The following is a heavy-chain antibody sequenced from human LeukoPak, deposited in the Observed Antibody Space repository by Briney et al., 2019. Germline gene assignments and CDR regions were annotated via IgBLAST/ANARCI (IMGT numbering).Heavy chain of an antibody. Sequence: GGSLRLSCAASGFTFSSYGMHWVRQAPGKGLEWVAVISYDGSNTYYADSVKGRFTISRDNSKNMLYLQMNSLRAEDTAVYYCAKPYYYGSRSYMDYWGQGTLITVSS. CDR3: AKPYYYGSRSYMDY. CDR1: GFTFSSYG. J-gene: IGHJ4*02. CDR2: ISYDGSNT. D-gene: IGHD3-10*01. V-gene: IGHV3-30*18.